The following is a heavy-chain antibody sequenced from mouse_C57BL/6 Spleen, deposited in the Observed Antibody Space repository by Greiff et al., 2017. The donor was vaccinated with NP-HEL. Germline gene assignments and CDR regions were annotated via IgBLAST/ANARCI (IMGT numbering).Heavy chain of an antibody. D-gene: IGHD1-1*01. J-gene: IGHJ3*01. CDR1: GYTITDYY. Sequence: EVQLQQSGPELVKPGASVKISCKASGYTITDYYMNWVKQSHGKSLEWIGDINPNNGGTSYNQKFKGKATLTVDKSSSTAYMELRSLTSEDSAVYYCARVYYYGSPFAYWGQGTLVTVSA. CDR2: INPNNGGT. CDR3: ARVYYYGSPFAY. V-gene: IGHV1-26*01.